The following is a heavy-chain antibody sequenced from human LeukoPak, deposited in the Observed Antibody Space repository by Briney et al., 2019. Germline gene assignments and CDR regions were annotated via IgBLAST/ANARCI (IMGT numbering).Heavy chain of an antibody. CDR2: ITGSGGST. D-gene: IGHD3-3*01. Sequence: GGSLRLSCAASGFTFSSYAMSWVRQAPGKWLEWVSAITGSGGSTYYADSVKGRFTISRDNSKNTLYLQMNSLRADDTAVYYCAKGHYDFWSGPPNPWGQGTLVTVSS. V-gene: IGHV3-23*01. J-gene: IGHJ5*02. CDR3: AKGHYDFWSGPPNP. CDR1: GFTFSSYA.